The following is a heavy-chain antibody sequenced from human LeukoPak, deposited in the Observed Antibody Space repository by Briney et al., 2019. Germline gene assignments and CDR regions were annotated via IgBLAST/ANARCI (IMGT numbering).Heavy chain of an antibody. Sequence: SETLSLTCNVSGGSISSYYWSWIRQPPGKGLEWIGYIYYSGSTNYNPSLKSRVTISVDTSKNQFSLKLSTVTAADTAVYYCARHGDSSGWSGTVPWGQGTLVTASS. D-gene: IGHD6-19*01. J-gene: IGHJ4*02. CDR2: IYYSGST. V-gene: IGHV4-59*08. CDR1: GGSISSYY. CDR3: ARHGDSSGWSGTVP.